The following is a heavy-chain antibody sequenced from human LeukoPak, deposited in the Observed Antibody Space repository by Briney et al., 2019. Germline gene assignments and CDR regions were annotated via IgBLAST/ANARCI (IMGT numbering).Heavy chain of an antibody. V-gene: IGHV4-34*01. D-gene: IGHD3-3*01. J-gene: IGHJ4*02. CDR1: GGSFSGYY. CDR2: INHSGST. CDR3: ARKGITIFGVVKGLDY. Sequence: SETLSLTCAVYGGSFSGYYWSWIRQPPGEGLEWIGEINHSGSTNYNPSLKSRVTISVDTSKNQFSLELSSVTAADTAVYYCARKGITIFGVVKGLDYWGQGTLVTVSS.